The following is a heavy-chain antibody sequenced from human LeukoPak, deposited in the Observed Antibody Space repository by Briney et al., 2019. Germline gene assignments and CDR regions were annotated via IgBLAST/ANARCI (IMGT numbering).Heavy chain of an antibody. J-gene: IGHJ3*02. CDR2: ISWNSGSV. CDR1: GFTFDDYA. D-gene: IGHD3-16*01. V-gene: IGHV3-9*03. CDR3: AKDLSLTGLGGRAAFDI. Sequence: PGGSLRLSCAASGFTFDDYAMHWVRQPPGKGLEWVSGISWNSGSVDYADSVKGRFTISRDNAKNSLYLQMNRLRAEDMALYYCAKDLSLTGLGGRAAFDIWGQGTMVTVSS.